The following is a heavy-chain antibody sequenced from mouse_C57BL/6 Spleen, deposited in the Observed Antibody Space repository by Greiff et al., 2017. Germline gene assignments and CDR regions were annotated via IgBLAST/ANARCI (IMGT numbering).Heavy chain of an antibody. J-gene: IGHJ2*01. CDR2: FYPGSGSI. V-gene: IGHV1-62-2*01. Sequence: QVQLKQSGAELVKPGASVKLSCKASGYTFTEYTIHWVKQRSGQGLEWIGWFYPGSGSIKYNEKFKDKATLTADKSSSTVYMELSRLTSEDSAVYFCARHEEGKGTTVVAPFDYWGQGTTLTVSS. CDR1: GYTFTEYT. D-gene: IGHD1-1*01. CDR3: ARHEEGKGTTVVAPFDY.